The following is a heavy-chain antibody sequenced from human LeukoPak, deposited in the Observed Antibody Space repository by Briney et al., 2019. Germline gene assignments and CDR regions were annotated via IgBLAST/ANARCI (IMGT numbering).Heavy chain of an antibody. J-gene: IGHJ5*02. CDR3: ARVQKGGYSNWFDP. CDR1: GGSISCGDYY. D-gene: IGHD3-22*01. Sequence: SQTLSLTCTVSGGSISCGDYYWSWIRQPPGKGLKWIGYIFYSGNTYYNPSLKSRVPISVDTSKNRFSLKLSSVTAADTAVYYCARVQKGGYSNWFDPWGQGTLVTVSS. V-gene: IGHV4-30-4*01. CDR2: IFYSGNT.